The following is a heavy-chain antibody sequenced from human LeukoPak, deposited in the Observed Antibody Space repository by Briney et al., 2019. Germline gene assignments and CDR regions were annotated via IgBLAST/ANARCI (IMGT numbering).Heavy chain of an antibody. CDR1: GGSISSSSYY. Sequence: MSSETLSLTCTVSGGSISSSSYYWGWIRQPPGKGLEWIGSIYYSGSTYYNPSLKSRVTISVDTSKNQFSLKVNSVTAADTGVYYCASKSTDHGELRFDYWGQGTLVTVSS. V-gene: IGHV4-39*07. CDR3: ASKSTDHGELRFDY. J-gene: IGHJ4*02. D-gene: IGHD4-17*01. CDR2: IYYSGST.